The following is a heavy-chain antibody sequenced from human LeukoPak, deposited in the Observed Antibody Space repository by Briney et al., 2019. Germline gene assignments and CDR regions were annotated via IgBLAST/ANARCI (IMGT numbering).Heavy chain of an antibody. J-gene: IGHJ5*02. D-gene: IGHD6-13*01. Sequence: SETLSLTCAVYGGSFSGYYWSWIRLPPGKGLEWIGEINHSGSTNYNPSLKSRVTISVDTSKNQFSLKLSSVTAADTAVYYCARHPTGIAAAGMGGFDPWGQGTLVTVSS. CDR1: GGSFSGYY. CDR2: INHSGST. CDR3: ARHPTGIAAAGMGGFDP. V-gene: IGHV4-34*01.